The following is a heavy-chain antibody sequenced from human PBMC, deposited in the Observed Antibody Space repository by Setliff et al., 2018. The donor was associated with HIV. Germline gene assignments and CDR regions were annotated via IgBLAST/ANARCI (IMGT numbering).Heavy chain of an antibody. J-gene: IGHJ4*02. Sequence: ASVKVSCKASGYTFTSYVMHWVRQAPGQRLEWMGWINAGNSNTKYSQEFQGGVTITRDTSASTAYMELSSLRSEDMAVYYCARGFYDSNGYYSYFDHWGQGTLVTVSS. CDR3: ARGFYDSNGYYSYFDH. D-gene: IGHD3-22*01. V-gene: IGHV1-3*03. CDR2: INAGNSNT. CDR1: GYTFTSYV.